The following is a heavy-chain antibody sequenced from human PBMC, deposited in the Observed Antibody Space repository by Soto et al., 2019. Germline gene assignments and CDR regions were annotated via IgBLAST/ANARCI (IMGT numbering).Heavy chain of an antibody. V-gene: IGHV4-31*03. J-gene: IGHJ4*02. CDR2: IHYSGRT. Sequence: QVQLQESGPGLVKPSQTLSLICTVSGDSISRGAHYWSWMRQLPGKGLELIGYIHYSGRTHYNPSLETRVTISADMSDNQFSLKLSSVTAADTAVYFCTRTSNSGGYWGQGTLVTVSS. D-gene: IGHD1-26*01. CDR1: GDSISRGAHY. CDR3: TRTSNSGGY.